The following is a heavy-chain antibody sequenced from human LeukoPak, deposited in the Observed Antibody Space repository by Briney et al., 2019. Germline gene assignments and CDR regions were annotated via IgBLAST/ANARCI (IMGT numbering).Heavy chain of an antibody. CDR1: SFTFSSYW. CDR3: ARAYDYSTGNAFDI. D-gene: IGHD1-14*01. Sequence: PGGSLRLSCAASSFTFSSYWMHWVRQAPGKGLVWVSRIYSDGSDTSYADSVKGRFTISRDNAKKTLYLQMNSLRAEDTAVYYCARAYDYSTGNAFDIWGQGTMVTASS. J-gene: IGHJ3*02. V-gene: IGHV3-74*01. CDR2: IYSDGSDT.